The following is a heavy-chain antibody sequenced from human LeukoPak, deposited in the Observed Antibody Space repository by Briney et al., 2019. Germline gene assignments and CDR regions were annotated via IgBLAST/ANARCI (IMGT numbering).Heavy chain of an antibody. CDR3: ARGIGAADF. J-gene: IGHJ4*02. D-gene: IGHD3-16*01. CDR2: IYQSGSS. V-gene: IGHV4-4*02. Sequence: SETLSLTRAVSGGSIGSRNWWSWVRQPPGKGLQWIGEIYQSGSSIYNPSLRSRVTMSVDKSKDQLSLKLSSVTAADTAVYYCARGIGAADFWGQGILVTVSS. CDR1: GGSIGSRNW.